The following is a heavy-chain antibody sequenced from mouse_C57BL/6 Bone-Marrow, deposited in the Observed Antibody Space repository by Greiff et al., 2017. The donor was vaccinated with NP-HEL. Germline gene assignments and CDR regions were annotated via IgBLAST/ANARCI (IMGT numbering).Heavy chain of an antibody. CDR1: GFSLTSYG. Sequence: VMLVESGPGLVQPSQSLSITCTVSGFSLTSYGVHWVRQSPGKGLEWLGVIWSGGSTDYTAAFISRLSISKDNSKSQVFFKMNSLQADDTAIYYCARKGKGGHYFDYWGQGTTLTVSS. J-gene: IGHJ2*01. CDR2: IWSGGST. CDR3: ARKGKGGHYFDY. V-gene: IGHV2-2*01.